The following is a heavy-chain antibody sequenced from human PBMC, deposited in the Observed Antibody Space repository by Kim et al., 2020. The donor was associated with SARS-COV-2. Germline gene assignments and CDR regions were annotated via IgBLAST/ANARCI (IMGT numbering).Heavy chain of an antibody. CDR2: IIPILGIA. CDR3: ARVGLTVTSWGGFDY. V-gene: IGHV1-69*04. J-gene: IGHJ4*02. Sequence: SVKVSCKASGGTFSSYAISWVRQAPGQGLEWMGRIIPILGIANYAQKFQGRVTITADKSTSTAYMELSSLRSEDTAVYYCARVGLTVTSWGGFDYWGQGTLVTVSS. D-gene: IGHD4-17*01. CDR1: GGTFSSYA.